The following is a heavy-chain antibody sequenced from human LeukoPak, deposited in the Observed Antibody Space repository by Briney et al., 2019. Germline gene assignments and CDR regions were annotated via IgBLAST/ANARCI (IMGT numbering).Heavy chain of an antibody. J-gene: IGHJ4*02. V-gene: IGHV3-30*02. CDR2: IRYDGSNK. CDR3: AKGYSFGFDY. CDR1: GFTFTKYW. Sequence: GDSLRLSCAASGFTFTKYWMTWVRQAPGKGLEWVAFIRYDGSNKYYADSVKGRFTISRDNSKNTLYLQMNSLRAEDTAVYYCAKGYSFGFDYWGQGTLVTVSS. D-gene: IGHD5-18*01.